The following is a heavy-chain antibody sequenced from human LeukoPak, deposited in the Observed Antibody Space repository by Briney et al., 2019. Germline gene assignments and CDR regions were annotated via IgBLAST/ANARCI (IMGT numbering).Heavy chain of an antibody. CDR1: GGSFSGYY. CDR2: INHSGST. J-gene: IGHJ5*02. V-gene: IGHV4-34*01. D-gene: IGHD2-2*02. CDR3: ARRYQLLYSNWFDP. Sequence: SETLSLTCAVDGGSFSGYYWSWIRQPPGKGREWSGEINHSGSTNSNPSLKRRATISVNTPKKQSTLKLSSVTAADTAVYYCARRYQLLYSNWFDPGGQGTLGTVS.